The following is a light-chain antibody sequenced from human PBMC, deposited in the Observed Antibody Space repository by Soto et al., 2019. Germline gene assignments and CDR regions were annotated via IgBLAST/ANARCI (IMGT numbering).Light chain of an antibody. V-gene: IGLV2-8*01. Sequence: ALTQSPSASGSPGQSVTISYTGTSSDIGGYNSVSWYQQHPGKAPKVMIYDVTKRPSGVPDRFSGSKSGNTASLTVSALQAEDEADYYCSSYTDRKNLVFGTGTKVTVL. J-gene: IGLJ1*01. CDR3: SSYTDRKNLV. CDR1: SSDIGGYNS. CDR2: DVT.